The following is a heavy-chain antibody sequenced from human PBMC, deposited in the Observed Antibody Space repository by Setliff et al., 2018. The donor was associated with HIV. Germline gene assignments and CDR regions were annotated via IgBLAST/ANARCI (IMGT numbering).Heavy chain of an antibody. CDR2: IYHTGST. Sequence: PSETLSLTCTVSGGFISSYYWSWIRQPPGKGLEWIGYIYHTGSTNYNPSLKSRVTLSLDMPKKQLSLKLTSVTAADTAVYYCARSPRTATTISARFHYMDVWGKGTTVTVSS. CDR1: GGFISSYY. CDR3: ARSPRTATTISARFHYMDV. D-gene: IGHD2-15*01. J-gene: IGHJ6*03. V-gene: IGHV4-59*08.